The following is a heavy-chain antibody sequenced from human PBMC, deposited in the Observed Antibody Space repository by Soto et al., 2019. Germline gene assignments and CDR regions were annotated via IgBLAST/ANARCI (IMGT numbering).Heavy chain of an antibody. D-gene: IGHD2-21*02. Sequence: QVQLVESGGGVVQPGRSLRLSCAASGFTFSSYAMHWVRQAPGKGLEWVAVISYDGSNKYYADSVKGRFTISRDNSKNXXNLQMNSLRAEATAVYYWARDVCGCNCSYANTFDYWCQGTLVTVSS. CDR3: ARDVCGCNCSYANTFDY. CDR1: GFTFSSYA. J-gene: IGHJ4*02. CDR2: ISYDGSNK. V-gene: IGHV3-30-3*01.